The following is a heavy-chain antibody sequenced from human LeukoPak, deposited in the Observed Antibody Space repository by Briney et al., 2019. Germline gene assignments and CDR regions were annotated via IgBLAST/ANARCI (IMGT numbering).Heavy chain of an antibody. Sequence: SVKVSCKPTGGTFNSYAITWVRQAPGQGLEYMGLIVPQFGTPNYARNFQGRVSITADKSTNTVYMELTSLRSEDTAVYYCARVPDYYDSSGYYGYYFDYWGQGTLVTVSS. D-gene: IGHD3-22*01. J-gene: IGHJ4*02. V-gene: IGHV1-69*06. CDR2: IVPQFGTP. CDR3: ARVPDYYDSSGYYGYYFDY. CDR1: GGTFNSYA.